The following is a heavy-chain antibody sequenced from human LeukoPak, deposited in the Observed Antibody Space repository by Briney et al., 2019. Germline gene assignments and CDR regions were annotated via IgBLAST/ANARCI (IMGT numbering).Heavy chain of an antibody. V-gene: IGHV1-8*01. D-gene: IGHD3-10*01. Sequence: ASVKVSCKASGYTFTSYDINWVRQATGQGLEWMGWMNPNAGNTGYAQKFQGRVTMTRDTSISTAYMELSSLRSDDTAVYYCARKFLGSRGYYFDYWGQGTLVTVSS. J-gene: IGHJ4*02. CDR3: ARKFLGSRGYYFDY. CDR2: MNPNAGNT. CDR1: GYTFTSYD.